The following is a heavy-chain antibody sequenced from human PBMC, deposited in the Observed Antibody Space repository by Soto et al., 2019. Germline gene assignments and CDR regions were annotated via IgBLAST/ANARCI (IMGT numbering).Heavy chain of an antibody. D-gene: IGHD5-18*01. J-gene: IGHJ6*03. CDR3: ARRGGGYSYGWSLDYYYYYMDA. Sequence: ASVKVSCKASGYTFTSYDINWVRQATGQGLEWMGWMNPNSGNTGYAQKFQGRVTMNRNTSISTAYMELSSLRSEDTAVYYCARRGGGYSYGWSLDYYYYYMDAWGKGTTVTVSS. CDR1: GYTFTSYD. CDR2: MNPNSGNT. V-gene: IGHV1-8*01.